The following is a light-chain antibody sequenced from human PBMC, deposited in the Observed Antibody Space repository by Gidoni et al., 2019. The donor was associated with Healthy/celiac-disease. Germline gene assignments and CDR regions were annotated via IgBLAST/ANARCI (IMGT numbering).Light chain of an antibody. Sequence: DIQMTQSPSTLSASVGDRVTITCLASQSISSWLAWYQQKPGKAPKLLIYKASSLESGVPSRFSGSGSGTEFTLTISSLQPDDFATYYCQQYNSYCWTFGQGTKVEIK. CDR1: QSISSW. CDR3: QQYNSYCWT. V-gene: IGKV1-5*03. CDR2: KAS. J-gene: IGKJ1*01.